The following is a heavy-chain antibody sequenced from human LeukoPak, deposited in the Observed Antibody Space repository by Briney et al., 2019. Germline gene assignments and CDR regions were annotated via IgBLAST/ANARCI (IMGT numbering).Heavy chain of an antibody. CDR1: GFTVSSNY. Sequence: HPGGSLRLSCAASGFTVSSNYMSWVRQAPGKGLEWVATINEVGSKTYYDDSVKGRFTISRDNAKNSLYLEMSSLRAEDTAVYYCARLLGTLTTFDYWGQGTLVTVSS. D-gene: IGHD1-26*01. V-gene: IGHV3-7*01. CDR2: INEVGSKT. CDR3: ARLLGTLTTFDY. J-gene: IGHJ4*02.